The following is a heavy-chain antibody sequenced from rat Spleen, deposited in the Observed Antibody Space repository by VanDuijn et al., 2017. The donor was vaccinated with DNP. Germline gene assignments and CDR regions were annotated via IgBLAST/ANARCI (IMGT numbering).Heavy chain of an antibody. V-gene: IGHV2S12*01. J-gene: IGHJ2*01. Sequence: QVQLKESGPGLVQPSQTLSLTCTVSGFSLTSYGVSWVRQPPGKGLEWIAAISSGGSTYYNSALKSRLSISRDTSKSQVFLKMNSLQTEDTAIYFCTRVGYWGQGVMVTVSS. CDR3: TRVGY. CDR2: ISSGGST. CDR1: GFSLTSYG.